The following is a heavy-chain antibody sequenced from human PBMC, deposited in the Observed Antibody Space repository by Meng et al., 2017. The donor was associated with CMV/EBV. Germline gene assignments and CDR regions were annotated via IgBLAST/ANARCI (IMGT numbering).Heavy chain of an antibody. CDR1: GFTFSSYW. CDR3: ARGWGVLRFLEWVDESGWFDP. Sequence: GESLKISCAASGFTFSSYWMSWVRQAPGKGLEWVANIKQDGSEKYYVDSVKGRFTISRDNAKNSLYLQMNSLRAEDTAVYYCARGWGVLRFLEWVDESGWFDPWGQGTLVTVSS. CDR2: IKQDGSEK. D-gene: IGHD3-3*01. J-gene: IGHJ5*02. V-gene: IGHV3-7*01.